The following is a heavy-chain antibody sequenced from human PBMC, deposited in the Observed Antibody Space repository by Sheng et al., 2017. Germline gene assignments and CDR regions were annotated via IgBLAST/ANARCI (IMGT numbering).Heavy chain of an antibody. J-gene: IGHJ3*02. Sequence: QVQLVESGGGVVQPGRSLRLSCAASGFTFSSYAMHWVRQAPGKGVEWVAVISYDGSNKYYADSVKGRFTISRDNSKNTLYLQMNSLRAEDTAVYYCARDLEAFDIWGQRDNGSPSLQ. CDR3: ARDLEAFDI. CDR2: ISYDGSNK. CDR1: GFTFSSYA. V-gene: IGHV3-30-3*01.